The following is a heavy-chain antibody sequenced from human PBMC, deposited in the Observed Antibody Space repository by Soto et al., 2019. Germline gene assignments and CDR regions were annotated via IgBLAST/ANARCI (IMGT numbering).Heavy chain of an antibody. CDR3: ARENTYYYDSSGYYFDY. CDR2: INAGNGNT. V-gene: IGHV1-3*01. Sequence: ASVKVSCKASGYTFTSYAMHWVRQAPGQRLEWMGWINAGNGNTKYSQKFQGRVTITRDTSASTAYMELSSLRSEDTAVYYCARENTYYYDSSGYYFDYWGQGTLVTVSS. D-gene: IGHD3-22*01. J-gene: IGHJ4*02. CDR1: GYTFTSYA.